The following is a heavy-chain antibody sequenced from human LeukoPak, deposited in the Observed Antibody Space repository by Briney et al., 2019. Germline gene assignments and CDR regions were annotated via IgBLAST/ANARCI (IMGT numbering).Heavy chain of an antibody. J-gene: IGHJ4*02. CDR3: ARDSATVTTLDY. CDR2: INHSGST. CDR1: GGSISSSSYY. V-gene: IGHV4-39*07. Sequence: SETLSLTCTVSGGSISSSSYYWSWIRQPPGKGLEWIGEINHSGSTNYNPSLKSRVTISVDTSKNQFSLKLSSVTAADTAVYYCARDSATVTTLDYWDQGTLVTVSS. D-gene: IGHD4-17*01.